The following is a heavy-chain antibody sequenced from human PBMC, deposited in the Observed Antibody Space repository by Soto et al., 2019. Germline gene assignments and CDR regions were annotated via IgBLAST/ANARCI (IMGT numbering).Heavy chain of an antibody. Sequence: ASVKVSCKASGYTFTSYGISWVRQAPGQGLEWMGWISAYNGNTNYAQKLQGRVTMTTETSTSTAYMELRSLRSDDTAVYYCARSLPYGPNAGYYFDYWGQGTLVTVSS. CDR3: ARSLPYGPNAGYYFDY. J-gene: IGHJ4*02. CDR1: GYTFTSYG. D-gene: IGHD4-17*01. CDR2: ISAYNGNT. V-gene: IGHV1-18*01.